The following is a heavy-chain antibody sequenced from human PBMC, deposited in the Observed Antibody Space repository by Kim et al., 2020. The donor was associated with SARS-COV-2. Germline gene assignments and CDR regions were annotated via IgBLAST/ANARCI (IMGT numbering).Heavy chain of an antibody. V-gene: IGHV6-1*01. Sequence: DYAVSVKSRITINPDTSKNQFSLQLNSVTPEDTAVYYCARSIVVGYGMDVWGQGTTVTVSS. CDR3: ARSIVVGYGMDV. J-gene: IGHJ6*02. D-gene: IGHD3-22*01.